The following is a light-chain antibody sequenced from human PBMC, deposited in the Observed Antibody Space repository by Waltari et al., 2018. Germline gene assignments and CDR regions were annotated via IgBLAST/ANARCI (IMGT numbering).Light chain of an antibody. CDR1: SRDVGAYDY. Sequence: QSALTQPPSASGSPGQSVTISCPGPSRDVGAYDYSPWYQQHPGKAPNPMIHAVSKRPPGVPDRFSGSKSGNTASLTVSGLQGEDEADYYCSSYAGSNNYVAFGGGTKLTVL. CDR3: SSYAGSNNYVA. CDR2: AVS. V-gene: IGLV2-8*01. J-gene: IGLJ2*01.